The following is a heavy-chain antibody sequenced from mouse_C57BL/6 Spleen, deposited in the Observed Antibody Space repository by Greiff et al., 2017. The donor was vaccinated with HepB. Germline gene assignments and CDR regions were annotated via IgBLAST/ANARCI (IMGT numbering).Heavy chain of an antibody. J-gene: IGHJ1*03. CDR2: IDPENGDT. CDR3: TTSSYYGSSPGYFDV. Sequence: VQLQQSGAELVRPGASVKLSCTASGFNIKDDYMHWVKQRPEQGLEWIGWIDPENGDTEYASKFQGKATITADTSSNTAYLQLSSLTSEDTAVYYCTTSSYYGSSPGYFDVWGTGTTVTVSS. V-gene: IGHV14-4*01. D-gene: IGHD1-1*01. CDR1: GFNIKDDY.